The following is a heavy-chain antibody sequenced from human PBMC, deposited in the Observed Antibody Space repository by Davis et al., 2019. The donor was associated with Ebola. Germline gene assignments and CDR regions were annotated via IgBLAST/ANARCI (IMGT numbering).Heavy chain of an antibody. J-gene: IGHJ4*02. V-gene: IGHV3-30-3*01. CDR2: ISYDGSNK. Sequence: GESLKISCAASGFTFSSYAMHWVRQAPGKGLEWVAVISYDGSNKYYADSVKGRFTISRDNSKNTLYLQMNSLRAEDTAVYYCASSATKCSSSWYGPRASHYFDYWGQGTLVTVSS. CDR3: ASSATKCSSSWYGPRASHYFDY. CDR1: GFTFSSYA. D-gene: IGHD6-13*01.